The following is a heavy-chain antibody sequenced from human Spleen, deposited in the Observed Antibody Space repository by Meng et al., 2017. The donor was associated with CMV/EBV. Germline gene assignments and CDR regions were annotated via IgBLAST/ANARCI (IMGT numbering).Heavy chain of an antibody. V-gene: IGHV1-2*02. CDR2: AHPNSGGS. D-gene: IGHD6-6*01. CDR3: AKRGYSSSSWFDS. Sequence: KPSGYTFTGYSIHWVRQAPGQGLEWMGWAHPNSGGSNFAQKFQSRVTMTTDTSITTAYMELRSLKFDDTAVYYCAKRGYSSSSWFDSWGQGTLVTVSS. CDR1: GYTFTGYS. J-gene: IGHJ5*01.